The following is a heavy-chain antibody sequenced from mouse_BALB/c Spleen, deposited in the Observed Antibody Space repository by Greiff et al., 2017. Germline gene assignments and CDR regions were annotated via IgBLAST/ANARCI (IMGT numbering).Heavy chain of an antibody. CDR3: ARRDYYGSSYPAY. D-gene: IGHD1-1*01. CDR2: INPSSGYT. CDR1: GYTFTSYT. J-gene: IGHJ3*01. Sequence: AQLQQSGAELARPGASVKMSCKASGYTFTSYTMHWVKQRPGQGLEWIGYINPSSGYTNYNQKFKDKATLTADKSSSTAYMQLSSLTSEDSAVYYCARRDYYGSSYPAYWGQGTLVTVSA. V-gene: IGHV1-4*01.